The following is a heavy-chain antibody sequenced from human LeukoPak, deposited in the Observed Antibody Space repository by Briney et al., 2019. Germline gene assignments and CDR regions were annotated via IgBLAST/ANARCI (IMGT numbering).Heavy chain of an antibody. J-gene: IGHJ5*02. CDR3: ARARRYYGSGSYHPPYNWFDP. D-gene: IGHD3-10*01. Sequence: SETLSLTCAVYGGSFSGYYWSWIRQPPGKGLEWIGEINHSGSTNYNPSLKSRVTISVDTSKNQFSLKLSSVTAADTAVYYCARARRYYGSGSYHPPYNWFDPWGLGTLVTVSS. CDR1: GGSFSGYY. V-gene: IGHV4-34*01. CDR2: INHSGST.